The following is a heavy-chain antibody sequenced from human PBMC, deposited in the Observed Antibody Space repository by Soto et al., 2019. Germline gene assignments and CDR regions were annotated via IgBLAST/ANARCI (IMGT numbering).Heavy chain of an antibody. Sequence: QVQLVESGGGVVQPGRSLRLSCAASGFTFSSYGMHWVRQAPGKGLEWVAVIWYDGSNKYYADSVKGRFTISRDNSKNTLYLQMNSLRAEDTAVYYCARAAWAIAASEKDYFDYWGQGTLVTVSS. CDR3: ARAAWAIAASEKDYFDY. CDR1: GFTFSSYG. V-gene: IGHV3-33*01. J-gene: IGHJ4*02. D-gene: IGHD6-6*01. CDR2: IWYDGSNK.